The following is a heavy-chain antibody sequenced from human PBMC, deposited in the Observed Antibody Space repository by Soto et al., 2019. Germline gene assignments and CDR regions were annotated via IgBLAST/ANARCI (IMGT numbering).Heavy chain of an antibody. J-gene: IGHJ6*02. CDR2: LYNTGST. CDR3: ARDLWGYCGTDCYPLDV. D-gene: IGHD2-21*02. V-gene: IGHV4-59*01. CDR1: VASISRFY. Sequence: SETLSLTCTLPVASISRFYWRWFQQPPGKGLEWIGYLYNTGSTIYNPSLESRVTISVDTSKNQFSLKLNSVTAADTAVYYCARDLWGYCGTDCYPLDVWGPGTTVTVS.